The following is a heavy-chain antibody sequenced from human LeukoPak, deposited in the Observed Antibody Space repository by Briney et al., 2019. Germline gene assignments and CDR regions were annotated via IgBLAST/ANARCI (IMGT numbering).Heavy chain of an antibody. CDR3: ASVVRFGELFGGIDP. D-gene: IGHD3-10*01. CDR1: GGSISSYY. Sequence: SETLSLTCTVSGGSISSYYWSWIRQPPGKGLEWIGYIYYSGSTNYNPSLKSRVTISVDTSKNQFSLKLSSVTAADTAVYYCASVVRFGELFGGIDPWGQGTLVTVSS. CDR2: IYYSGST. V-gene: IGHV4-59*01. J-gene: IGHJ5*02.